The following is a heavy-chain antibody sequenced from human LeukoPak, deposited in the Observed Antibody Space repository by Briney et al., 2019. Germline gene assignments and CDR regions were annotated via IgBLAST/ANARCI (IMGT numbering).Heavy chain of an antibody. Sequence: QPGGSLRLSCAASGFTFSTYAMSWVRQAPGKGLVWVSAISGSGGSTYHADSVKGRFTISRDNSKNTLYLQMNSLRAEDTAVYYCAKDLQWGDYYYGMDVWGQGTTVTVSS. CDR3: AKDLQWGDYYYGMDV. CDR1: GFTFSTYA. CDR2: ISGSGGST. D-gene: IGHD1-26*01. V-gene: IGHV3-23*01. J-gene: IGHJ6*02.